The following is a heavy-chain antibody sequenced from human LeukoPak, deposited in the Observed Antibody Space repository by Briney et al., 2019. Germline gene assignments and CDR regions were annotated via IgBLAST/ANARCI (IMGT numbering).Heavy chain of an antibody. CDR1: GFNFNMFA. V-gene: IGHV3-23*01. J-gene: IGHJ4*02. CDR3: AKEQRIRHCSEGVCMEGYYFDY. CDR2: LSRGGGTT. D-gene: IGHD2-8*01. Sequence: GGSLRLSCAGSGFNFNMFAMNWVRQAPGQGLEWASGLSRGGGTTNYADSVKGRFTISRDKSQNMVFLQMNSLRPEDTAVYYCAKEQRIRHCSEGVCMEGYYFDYWSQGSLVTVSS.